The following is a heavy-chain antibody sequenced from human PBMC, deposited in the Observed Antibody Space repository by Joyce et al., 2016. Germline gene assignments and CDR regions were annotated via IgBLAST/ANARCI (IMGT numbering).Heavy chain of an antibody. V-gene: IGHV3-7*03. J-gene: IGHJ4*02. CDR1: GFTFSGFW. Sequence: EVQLVESGGGLVQPGGSLRFSCAAAGFTFSGFWMSWVRQAPGKGLEGVGNIKQEGSVKRYVDSGKGRFVISRDNAKNSLYLEMNSLRAEDTAVYYCARAFTYSSGDYWGQGTLVTVSS. D-gene: IGHD6-19*01. CDR3: ARAFTYSSGDY. CDR2: IKQEGSVK.